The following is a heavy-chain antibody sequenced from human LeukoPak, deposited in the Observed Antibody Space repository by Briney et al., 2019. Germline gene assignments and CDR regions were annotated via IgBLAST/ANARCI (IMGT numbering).Heavy chain of an antibody. CDR1: GFPFSIYA. CDR2: INSDGSST. J-gene: IGHJ3*02. D-gene: IGHD3-10*01. V-gene: IGHV3-74*01. CDR3: AVMVRGVTPGLDAFDI. Sequence: GGSLRLSCAASGFPFSIYAMSWVRQAPGKRLEWVSRINSDGSSTSYADSVKGRFTISRDNAKNTLYLQMNSLRAKDTAVYYCAVMVRGVTPGLDAFDIWGQGTMVTVSS.